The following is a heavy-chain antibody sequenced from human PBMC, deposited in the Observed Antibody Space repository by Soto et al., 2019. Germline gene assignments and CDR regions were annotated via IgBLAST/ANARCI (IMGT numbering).Heavy chain of an antibody. J-gene: IGHJ6*02. CDR3: ARRSAQPGGYYYYGMDV. CDR1: GGSVSSGSFY. D-gene: IGHD5-18*01. Sequence: PSETLSLTCTVSGGSVSSGSFYWTWIRQPPGKGLEWIGYIYNSETTNYNPSLKRRVTMLVDTSKNQFSLILTSVTAADTAVYYCARRSAQPGGYYYYGMDVWGQGTTVTVSS. V-gene: IGHV4-61*01. CDR2: IYNSETT.